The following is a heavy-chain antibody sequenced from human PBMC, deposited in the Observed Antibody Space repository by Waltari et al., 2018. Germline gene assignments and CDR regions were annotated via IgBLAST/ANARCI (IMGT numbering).Heavy chain of an antibody. CDR3: ARGATVPYYYGMDV. V-gene: IGHV4-59*11. Sequence: QVQLQESGPGLVKPSETLSLTCTVSGGSISSHYWSWIRQPPGKGLEWIGYIYYSGSTNYNPSLKSRVTISVDTSKNQFSLKLSSVTAADTAVYYCARGATVPYYYGMDVWGQGTTVTVSS. CDR1: GGSISSHY. J-gene: IGHJ6*02. D-gene: IGHD2-21*02. CDR2: IYYSGST.